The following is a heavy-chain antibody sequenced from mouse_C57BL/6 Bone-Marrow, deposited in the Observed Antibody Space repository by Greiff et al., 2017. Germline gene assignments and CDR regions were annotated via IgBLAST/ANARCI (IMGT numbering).Heavy chain of an antibody. D-gene: IGHD1-1*01. CDR1: GYTFTSYG. CDR3: ARSVYYDGSSFVAY. J-gene: IGHJ3*01. V-gene: IGHV1-81*01. CDR2: IYPRSGNT. Sequence: QVQLQQSGAELARPGASVKLSCKASGYTFTSYGISWVKQRTGQGLGWIGEIYPRSGNTYYTEKFKGKATLTADKSSSTAYMELRSLTSEDSAVYFCARSVYYDGSSFVAYWGQGTLVTVSA.